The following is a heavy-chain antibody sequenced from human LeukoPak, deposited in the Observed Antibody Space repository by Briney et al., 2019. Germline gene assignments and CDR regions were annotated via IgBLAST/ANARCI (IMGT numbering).Heavy chain of an antibody. CDR2: IKQDGSEK. V-gene: IGHV3-7*03. CDR1: GFTFGNYW. J-gene: IGHJ6*02. D-gene: IGHD6-6*01. CDR3: AKRSSSSYYYYYGMDV. Sequence: GGSLRLSCAASGFTFGNYWMTWVRQAPGKGLECVANIKQDGSEKYFLDSVKGRFTISRDNAKNTLYLQMNSLRAEDTAVYYCAKRSSSSYYYYYGMDVWGQGTTVTVSS.